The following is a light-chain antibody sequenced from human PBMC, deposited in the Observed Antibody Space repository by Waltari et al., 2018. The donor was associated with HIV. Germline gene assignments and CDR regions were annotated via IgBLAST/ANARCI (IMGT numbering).Light chain of an antibody. CDR2: AAS. Sequence: DIQMTQSPSSVSASVGDRVTITCRASQGIRSWLAWYQQTPGKAPKLLIYAASSLQSGVPSRFSGSGSGTDFTLTISSLQPEDFATYYCQQANNFPPTFGQGTKVEIK. CDR3: QQANNFPPT. CDR1: QGIRSW. J-gene: IGKJ1*01. V-gene: IGKV1-12*01.